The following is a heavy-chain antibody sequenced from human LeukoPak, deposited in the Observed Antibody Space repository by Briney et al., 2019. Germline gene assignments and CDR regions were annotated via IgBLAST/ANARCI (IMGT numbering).Heavy chain of an antibody. V-gene: IGHV1-18*01. Sequence: ASVKVSCKASRYTFTSYGISWVRQAPGQGLEWMGWISAYNGNTNYAQKLQGRVTMTTDTSTSTAYMELRSLRSDDTAVYYCARDRAGFMAVAGTVGDYWGQGTLVTVSS. CDR2: ISAYNGNT. CDR3: ARDRAGFMAVAGTVGDY. CDR1: RYTFTSYG. J-gene: IGHJ4*02. D-gene: IGHD6-19*01.